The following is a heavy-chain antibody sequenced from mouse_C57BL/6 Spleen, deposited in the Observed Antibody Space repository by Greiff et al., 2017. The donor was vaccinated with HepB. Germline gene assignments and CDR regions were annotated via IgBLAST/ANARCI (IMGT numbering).Heavy chain of an antibody. CDR3: ARDSSGRHYYAMDY. CDR2: LDPNSGGT. D-gene: IGHD3-2*02. CDR1: GYTFTSYW. J-gene: IGHJ4*01. Sequence: QVQLQQPGAELVKPGASVKLSCKASGYTFTSYWMHWVKQRPGRGLEWIGRLDPNSGGTTYNEKFKSKATLTVDKPSSTAYMQLSSLTSEDSAVYYCARDSSGRHYYAMDYWGQGTSVTVSS. V-gene: IGHV1-72*01.